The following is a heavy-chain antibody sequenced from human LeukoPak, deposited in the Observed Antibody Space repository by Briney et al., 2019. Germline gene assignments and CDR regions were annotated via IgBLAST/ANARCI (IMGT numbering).Heavy chain of an antibody. Sequence: AGSLRLSCVVSGFTFSSYAMSWVRQAPGQGLEWVSAISGSGGSTYYADSVKGRFTISRDNSKNTLYLQMNSLRAEDTAVYYCAKDRYSGYDLPQDFDYWGQGTLVTVSA. CDR3: AKDRYSGYDLPQDFDY. D-gene: IGHD5-12*01. J-gene: IGHJ4*02. CDR1: GFTFSSYA. V-gene: IGHV3-23*01. CDR2: ISGSGGST.